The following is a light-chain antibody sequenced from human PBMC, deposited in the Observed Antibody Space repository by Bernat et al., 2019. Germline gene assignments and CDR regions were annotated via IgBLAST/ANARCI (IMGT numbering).Light chain of an antibody. J-gene: IGKJ1*01. Sequence: EIVLTQSPGTLSLSPGERATLSCRAGQSVSSTYLAWYQQKPDQAPRPLIYGASSRATGIPDRFSGGGSGTDFTLTISRLEPEDFAVYYCQQYGSSAWTFGQGTKVESK. CDR2: GAS. CDR3: QQYGSSAWT. CDR1: QSVSSTY. V-gene: IGKV3-20*01.